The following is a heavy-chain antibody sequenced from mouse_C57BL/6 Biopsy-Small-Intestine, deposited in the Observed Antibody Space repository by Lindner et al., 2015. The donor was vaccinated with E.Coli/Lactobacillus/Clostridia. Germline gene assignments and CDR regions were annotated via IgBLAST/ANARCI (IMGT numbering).Heavy chain of an antibody. Sequence: VQLQESGPELVKPGASVKLSCKASGYTFTSYDINWVKRRPGQGLEWIGWIYPRDGSTKYNEKFKGKATLTVDTSSSTAYMELHSLTSEDSAVYFCARFLITTVVAIDYWGQGTTLTVSS. CDR3: ARFLITTVVAIDY. V-gene: IGHV1-85*01. CDR1: GYTFTSYD. D-gene: IGHD1-1*01. J-gene: IGHJ2*01. CDR2: IYPRDGST.